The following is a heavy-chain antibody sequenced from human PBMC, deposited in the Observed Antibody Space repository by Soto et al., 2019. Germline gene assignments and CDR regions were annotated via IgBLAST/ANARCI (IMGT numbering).Heavy chain of an antibody. J-gene: IGHJ4*02. CDR1: GFTFSSYA. CDR2: ISYDGSNR. D-gene: IGHD6-13*01. V-gene: IGHV3-30-3*01. CDR3: ARGSRSSRSRNYFDY. Sequence: QVQLVESGGGVVQPGRSLRLSCAASGFTFSSYAMHWVRQAPGKGLEWVAIISYDGSNRYYADSVKGRFTISRDNSKDTLYLQMNNLRAEDTAVYYCARGSRSSRSRNYFDYWGQGTLVTVSS.